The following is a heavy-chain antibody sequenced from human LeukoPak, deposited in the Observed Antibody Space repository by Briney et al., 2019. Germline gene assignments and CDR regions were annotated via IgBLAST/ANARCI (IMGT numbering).Heavy chain of an antibody. V-gene: IGHV1-2*02. CDR2: INPNSGGT. Sequence: GASVKVSCKASGYTFTGYYMHWVRQAPGQGLEWMGWINPNSGGTNYAQKFQGRVTMTRDTSISTAYMELSRLRSDDTAVYYCARDRIVATIGYYYYGMDGWGQGTTVTVSS. CDR1: GYTFTGYY. CDR3: ARDRIVATIGYYYYGMDG. J-gene: IGHJ6*02. D-gene: IGHD5-12*01.